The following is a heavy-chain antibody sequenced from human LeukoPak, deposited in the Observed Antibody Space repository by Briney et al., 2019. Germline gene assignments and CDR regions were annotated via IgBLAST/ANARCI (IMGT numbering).Heavy chain of an antibody. CDR1: GYTFTGYY. J-gene: IGHJ5*02. D-gene: IGHD2-15*01. CDR2: INPNSGGT. V-gene: IGHV1-2*02. Sequence: ASVKVSCKASGYTFTGYYMHWVRQAPGQGLEWMGWINPNSGGTNYAQKFQGRVTMTRDTSISTAYMELSRLRSDDTAVYYCARALRRYCSGGSCNRNWFDPWGQGTLVTVSS. CDR3: ARALRRYCSGGSCNRNWFDP.